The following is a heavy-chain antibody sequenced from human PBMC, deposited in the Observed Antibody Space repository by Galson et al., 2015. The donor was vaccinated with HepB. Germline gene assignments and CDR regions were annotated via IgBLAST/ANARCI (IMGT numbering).Heavy chain of an antibody. V-gene: IGHV3-74*01. CDR3: ARVAKVSGVVVVAAPDY. CDR2: INSDGSST. Sequence: SLRLSCAASGFTFSSYWMHWVRQAPGKGLVWASRINSDGSSTSYADSVKGRFTISRDNAKNTLYLQMNSLRAEDTAVYYCARVAKVSGVVVVAAPDYWGQGTLVTVSS. D-gene: IGHD2-15*01. CDR1: GFTFSSYW. J-gene: IGHJ4*02.